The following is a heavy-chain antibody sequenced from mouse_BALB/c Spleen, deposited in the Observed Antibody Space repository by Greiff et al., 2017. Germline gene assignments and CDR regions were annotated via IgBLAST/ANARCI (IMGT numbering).Heavy chain of an antibody. CDR2: ISYSGST. J-gene: IGHJ1*01. CDR1: GYSITSDYA. CDR3: ARSDGYDWYFDV. D-gene: IGHD2-2*01. Sequence: VQLQQSGPGLVKPSQSLSLTCTVTGYSITSDYAWNWIRQFPGNKLEWMGYISYSGSTSYNPSLKSRISITRDTSKNQFFLQLNSVTTEDTATYYCARSDGYDWYFDVWGAGTTVTVSS. V-gene: IGHV3-2*02.